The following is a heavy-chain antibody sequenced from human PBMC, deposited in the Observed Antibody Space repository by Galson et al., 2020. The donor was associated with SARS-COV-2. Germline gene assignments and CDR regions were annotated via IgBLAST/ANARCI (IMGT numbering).Heavy chain of an antibody. CDR3: ATSRPLTPYNWFDP. CDR2: FDPEDGET. V-gene: IGHV1-24*01. J-gene: IGHJ5*02. Sequence: ASVKVSCKVSGYTLTELSMHWVRQAPGKGLEWMGGFDPEDGETIYAQKFQGRVTMTEDTSTDTAYMELSSLRSEDTAVYYCATSRPLTPYNWFDPWGQGTLVTVSS. CDR1: GYTLTELS. D-gene: IGHD6-6*01.